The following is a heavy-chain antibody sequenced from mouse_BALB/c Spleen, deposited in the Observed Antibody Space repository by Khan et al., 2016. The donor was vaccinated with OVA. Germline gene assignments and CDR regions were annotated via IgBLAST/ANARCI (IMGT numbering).Heavy chain of an antibody. CDR3: AREGVRGVAMDY. CDR1: GYTFTSYD. Sequence: QVQLQQSGPELVKPGALVKISCKASGYTFTSYDINWVIQRPGQGLEWIGWIYPGDDRTKYNEKFKDKATLTADKSSSTAYMQLSSLTSDNSADYCCAREGVRGVAMDYWGQGTSVTVSS. J-gene: IGHJ4*01. CDR2: IYPGDDRT. V-gene: IGHV1S56*01. D-gene: IGHD1-1*01.